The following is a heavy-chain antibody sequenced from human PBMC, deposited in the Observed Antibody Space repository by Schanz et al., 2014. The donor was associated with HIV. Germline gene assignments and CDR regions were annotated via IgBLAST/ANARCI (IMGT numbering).Heavy chain of an antibody. D-gene: IGHD6-13*01. CDR2: ISYEGSKR. CDR3: ARDAEGSWKWGYFDY. CDR1: GFSFSDTY. Sequence: QVQLVESGGGLVKPGGSLRLSCAASGFSFSDTYMTWIRQAPGKGLEWVTLISYEGSKRYYADSVKGRFTVSRDNTKNTLYLQMNSLTPEDTAVYYCARDAEGSWKWGYFDYGGQGILVTVSS. J-gene: IGHJ4*02. V-gene: IGHV3-30-3*01.